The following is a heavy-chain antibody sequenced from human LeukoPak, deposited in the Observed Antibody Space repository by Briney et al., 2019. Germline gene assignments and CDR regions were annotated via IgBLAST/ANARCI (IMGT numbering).Heavy chain of an antibody. V-gene: IGHV3-23*01. CDR1: GFTFSSYA. Sequence: GGSLRLSCAASGFTFSSYAMSWVLQAPGKGLEWVSAISGSGGSTYYADSVKGRFTISRDNSKNTLYLQMNSLRAEDTAVYYCAKGGILLWFGELLTDFDYWGQGTLVTVSS. CDR3: AKGGILLWFGELLTDFDY. CDR2: ISGSGGST. D-gene: IGHD3-10*01. J-gene: IGHJ4*02.